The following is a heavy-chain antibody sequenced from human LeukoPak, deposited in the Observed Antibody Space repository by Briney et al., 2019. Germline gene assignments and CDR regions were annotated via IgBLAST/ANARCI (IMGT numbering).Heavy chain of an antibody. Sequence: ASVKVSCKASGYTFTSYYMHWVRQAPGQGLEWMGLINPTGGSTGYAQKFQGRVTMTRDMSTSPDYMELSSLRSEDTAIYYCARDNSVGDNAWWFDPWGQGTLVTVSS. D-gene: IGHD1-26*01. J-gene: IGHJ5*02. CDR1: GYTFTSYY. CDR2: INPTGGST. CDR3: ARDNSVGDNAWWFDP. V-gene: IGHV1-46*01.